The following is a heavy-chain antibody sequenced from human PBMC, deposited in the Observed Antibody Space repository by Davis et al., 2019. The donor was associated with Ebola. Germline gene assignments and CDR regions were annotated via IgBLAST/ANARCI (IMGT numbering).Heavy chain of an antibody. Sequence: GESLKIPCAASGFTFSAYYVSWIRQVPRKGLGWVSYSSSGGSTIYYADSVKGRFTISRDNAKNSLYLQMNSLRAEDTAVYYCASYYGSGSSNYYYYYYMDVWGKGTTVTVSS. CDR2: SSSGGSTI. CDR3: ASYYGSGSSNYYYYYYMDV. V-gene: IGHV3-11*04. CDR1: GFTFSAYY. J-gene: IGHJ6*03. D-gene: IGHD3-10*01.